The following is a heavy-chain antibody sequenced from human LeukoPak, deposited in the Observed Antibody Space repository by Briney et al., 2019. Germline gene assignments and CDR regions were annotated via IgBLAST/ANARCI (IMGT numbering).Heavy chain of an antibody. J-gene: IGHJ4*02. V-gene: IGHV1-2*02. CDR2: INPNSGGT. Sequence: ASVKVSCKASGYTFTGYYMHWVRQAPGQGLEWMGWINPNSGGTNYAQKFQGRVTMTRDTSISTAYMELSRLRSDDTAVYYCARDLKDPMVRGVIIPRGYWGQGTLVTVSS. CDR3: ARDLKDPMVRGVIIPRGY. CDR1: GYTFTGYY. D-gene: IGHD3-10*01.